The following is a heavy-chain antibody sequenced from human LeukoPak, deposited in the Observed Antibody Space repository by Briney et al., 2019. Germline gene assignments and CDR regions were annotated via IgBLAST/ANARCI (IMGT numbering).Heavy chain of an antibody. V-gene: IGHV5-51*01. Sequence: GGPLKISFKGSGSSFTTYWIGWVRQMPGKGLEWMGIIYPGDSDTRYSPSFQGQVTISVDQSISTAYLQWSSLKASDTAMYYCARKYSRSSSLVDYWGQGTLVTVSS. D-gene: IGHD6-6*01. J-gene: IGHJ4*02. CDR2: IYPGDSDT. CDR3: ARKYSRSSSLVDY. CDR1: GSSFTTYW.